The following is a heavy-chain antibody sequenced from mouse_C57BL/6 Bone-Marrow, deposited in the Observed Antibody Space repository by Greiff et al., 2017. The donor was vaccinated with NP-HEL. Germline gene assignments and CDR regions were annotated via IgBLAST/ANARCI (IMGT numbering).Heavy chain of an antibody. V-gene: IGHV1-5*01. D-gene: IGHD2-3*01. Sequence: EVQLQQSGTVLARPGASVKMSCKTSGYTFTSYWMHWVKQRPGQGLEWIGAIYPGNSDTSYNQKFKGKAKLTAVTSASTAYMELSSLTNEDSAVYYCTREGTCYDGYYVGYWYFDVWGTGTTVTVSS. CDR3: TREGTCYDGYYVGYWYFDV. CDR2: IYPGNSDT. J-gene: IGHJ1*03. CDR1: GYTFTSYW.